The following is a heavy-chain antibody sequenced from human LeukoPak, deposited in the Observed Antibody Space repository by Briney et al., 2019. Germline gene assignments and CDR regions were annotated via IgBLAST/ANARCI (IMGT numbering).Heavy chain of an antibody. CDR3: ASCVSSGYQIDY. CDR1: GFTFSSYA. V-gene: IGHV3-30-3*01. J-gene: IGHJ4*02. D-gene: IGHD3-22*01. Sequence: GRSLRLSCAASGFTFSSYAMHWVRQAPGKGLEWVAVISYDGSNKYYADSVKGRFTISRDNSKNTLYLQMNSLRAEDTAVYYCASCVSSGYQIDYWGQGTLVTVSS. CDR2: ISYDGSNK.